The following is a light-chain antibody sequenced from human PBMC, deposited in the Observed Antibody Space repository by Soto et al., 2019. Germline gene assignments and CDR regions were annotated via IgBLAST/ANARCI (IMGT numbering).Light chain of an antibody. CDR3: QQYGRSPFT. CDR1: QSVSSSY. J-gene: IGKJ3*01. CDR2: GAS. V-gene: IGKV3-20*01. Sequence: EIVLTQSPGTLSLSPGERATLSCRASQSVSSSYLAWYQQKPGQAPRLLIYGASSRATGIPGRFSGSGSGTDFTLTISRLEPEDFVVYYCQQYGRSPFTFGPGTKVDIK.